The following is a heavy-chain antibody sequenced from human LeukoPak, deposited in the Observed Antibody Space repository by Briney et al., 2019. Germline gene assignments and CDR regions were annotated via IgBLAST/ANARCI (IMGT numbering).Heavy chain of an antibody. CDR3: ARDSRFITIAANRDAFDI. D-gene: IGHD6-25*01. V-gene: IGHV4-61*10. CDR2: IYYSGST. CDR1: GGSISSGSYY. J-gene: IGHJ3*02. Sequence: PSETLSLTCTVSGGSISSGSYYWSWIRQPAGKGLEWIGYIYYSGSTNYNPSLKSRVTISVDTSKNQFSLKLSSVTAADTAVYYCARDSRFITIAANRDAFDIWGQGTMVTVSS.